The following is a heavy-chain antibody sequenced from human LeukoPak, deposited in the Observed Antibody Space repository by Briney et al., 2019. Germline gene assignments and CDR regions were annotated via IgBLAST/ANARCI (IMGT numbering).Heavy chain of an antibody. J-gene: IGHJ4*02. CDR2: FQYSGST. V-gene: IGHV4-59*01. Sequence: SETLSLTCTVSGGSISIYYWSWIRQPPGKGLEWIGYFQYSGSTNYNPSLKSRVTISVDTSKNQFSLKLSSVTTADTAMYYCARTVRGDYVDYWGEGTLVTVSS. D-gene: IGHD4-17*01. CDR1: GGSISIYY. CDR3: ARTVRGDYVDY.